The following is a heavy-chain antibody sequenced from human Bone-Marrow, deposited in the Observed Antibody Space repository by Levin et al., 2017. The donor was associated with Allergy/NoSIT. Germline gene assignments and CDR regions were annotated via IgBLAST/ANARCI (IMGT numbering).Heavy chain of an antibody. CDR2: IWYDGSNK. CDR3: ARDGSAVRKGYCSGGSCDTPFDY. Sequence: PGGSLRLSCAASGFTFSSYGMHWVRQAPGKGLEWVAVIWYDGSNKYYADSVKGRFTISRDNSKNTLYLQMNSLRAEDTAVYYCARDGSAVRKGYCSGGSCDTPFDYWGQGTLVTVSS. J-gene: IGHJ4*02. V-gene: IGHV3-33*01. CDR1: GFTFSSYG. D-gene: IGHD2-15*01.